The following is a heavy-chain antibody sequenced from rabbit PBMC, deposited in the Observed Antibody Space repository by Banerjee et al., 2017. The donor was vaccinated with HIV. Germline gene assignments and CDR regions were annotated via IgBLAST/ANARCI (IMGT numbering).Heavy chain of an antibody. CDR2: IHSSSGST. J-gene: IGHJ4*01. CDR3: ARDSYGTGGLLHL. Sequence: QSLEESGGGMVQPEGSLTLTCTASGFSFSSNYYMCWVRQAPGKGLEWIACIHSSSGSTYYASWAKGRFTIAKASSTTVTLQMTRLTAADTATYFCARDSYGTGGLLHLWGPGTLVTVS. D-gene: IGHD7-1*01. V-gene: IGHV1S40*01. CDR1: GFSFSSNYY.